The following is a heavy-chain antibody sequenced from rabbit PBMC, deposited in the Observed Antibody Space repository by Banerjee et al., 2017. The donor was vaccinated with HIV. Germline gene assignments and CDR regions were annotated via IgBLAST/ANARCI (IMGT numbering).Heavy chain of an antibody. CDR2: IYTSSGST. CDR1: GIDFSSYYY. D-gene: IGHD4-2*01. V-gene: IGHV1S43*01. Sequence: QQQLEESGGGLVKPGGTLTLTCKASGIDFSSYYYMCWVRQAPGKGLEWIACIYTSSGSTWYASWAKGRFTISKTSSTTVTLQMTSLTAADTATYFCARDFGGSSLWGQGTLVTVS. J-gene: IGHJ6*01. CDR3: ARDFGGSSL.